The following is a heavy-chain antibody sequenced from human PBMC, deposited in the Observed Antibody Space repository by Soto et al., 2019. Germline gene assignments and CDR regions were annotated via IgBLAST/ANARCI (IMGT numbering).Heavy chain of an antibody. Sequence: TLSLTCTVSGGSISSGDYYWSWIRQPPGKGLEWIGYIYYSGSTYYNPSLKSRVTISVDTSKNQFSLKLSSVTAADTAVYYCARSYCSSTSCYFRGPFDAFDIWGQGAMVTVSS. J-gene: IGHJ3*02. CDR1: GGSISSGDYY. CDR2: IYYSGST. V-gene: IGHV4-30-4*01. CDR3: ARSYCSSTSCYFRGPFDAFDI. D-gene: IGHD2-2*01.